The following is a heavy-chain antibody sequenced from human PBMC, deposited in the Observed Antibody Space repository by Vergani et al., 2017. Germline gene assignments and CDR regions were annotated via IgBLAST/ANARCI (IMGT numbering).Heavy chain of an antibody. CDR2: IYDSGST. Sequence: QVQLQESGPGLVKPSQTLSLTCTVSGDSISRYYWSWIRQPPGKGLKWIGNIYDSGSTNYNPSLKSRVTISVDTSKSQFSLKLSSVTAADTAVYYCARYDFWSGYYDFWGQGTLVTVSS. CDR1: GDSISRYY. J-gene: IGHJ4*02. D-gene: IGHD3-3*01. V-gene: IGHV4-59*01. CDR3: ARYDFWSGYYDF.